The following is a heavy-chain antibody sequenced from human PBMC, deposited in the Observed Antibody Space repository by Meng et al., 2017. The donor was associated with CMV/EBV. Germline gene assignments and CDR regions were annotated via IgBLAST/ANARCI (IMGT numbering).Heavy chain of an antibody. CDR1: GYTFTGYY. D-gene: IGHD3-9*01. CDR3: ARVLGLRLTGGFDY. CDR2: INPNSGGT. J-gene: IGHJ4*02. Sequence: ASVKVSCKASGYTFTGYYMHWVRQAPGQGLEWMGWINPNSGGTNYAQKFQGRVTTTRDTSISTAYMELSRLRSDDTAVYYRARVLGLRLTGGFDYWGQGTLVTVSS. V-gene: IGHV1-2*02.